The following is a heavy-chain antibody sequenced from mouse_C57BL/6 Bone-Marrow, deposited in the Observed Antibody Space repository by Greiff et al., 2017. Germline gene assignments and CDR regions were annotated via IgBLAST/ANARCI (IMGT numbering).Heavy chain of an antibody. J-gene: IGHJ2*01. V-gene: IGHV1-26*01. CDR3: ARPHYYYGSSYSFDY. CDR2: INPNNGGT. Sequence: EVQLQQSGPELVKPGASVKISCKASGYTFTDYYMNWVKQSHGKSLEWIGDINPNNGGTSYNQKFKGKATLTVAKSSSTAYMELRSLTSEDSAVYYCARPHYYYGSSYSFDYWGQGTTLTVSS. D-gene: IGHD1-1*01. CDR1: GYTFTDYY.